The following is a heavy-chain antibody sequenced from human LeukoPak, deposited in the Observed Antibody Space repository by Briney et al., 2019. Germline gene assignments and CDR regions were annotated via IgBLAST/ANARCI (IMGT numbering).Heavy chain of an antibody. D-gene: IGHD3-16*02. V-gene: IGHV1-69*04. CDR2: IIPILGIA. Sequence: SVKVSCKASGGTFSSYAISWVRQAPGQGLEWMGRIIPILGIANYAQKFQGRVTITADKSTSTAYMELSSLRSEDTAVYYCARDLSQIMITFGGVIAFDYWGQGTLVTVSS. J-gene: IGHJ4*02. CDR1: GGTFSSYA. CDR3: ARDLSQIMITFGGVIAFDY.